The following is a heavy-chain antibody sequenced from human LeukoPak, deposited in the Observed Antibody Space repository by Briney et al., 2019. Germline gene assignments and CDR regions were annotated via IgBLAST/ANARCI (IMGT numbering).Heavy chain of an antibody. CDR1: GLTFSTYW. CDR2: IKQDGSAK. J-gene: IGHJ4*02. CDR3: ARDKIVGATLLDY. V-gene: IGHV3-7*01. D-gene: IGHD1-26*01. Sequence: GGSLRLSCSASGLTFSTYWMSWVRQAPGKGLEWVANIKQDGSAKYYVDSVKGRFTISRDNAKNSLYLQMNSLRAEDTAVYYCARDKIVGATLLDYWGQGTLATVSS.